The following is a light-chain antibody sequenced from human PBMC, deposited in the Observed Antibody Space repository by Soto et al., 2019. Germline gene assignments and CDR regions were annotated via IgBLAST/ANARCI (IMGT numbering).Light chain of an antibody. CDR3: QQYNSYSPWT. J-gene: IGKJ1*01. CDR2: DAS. Sequence: DIQMTQSPSTLSASVGDRVTITCLASQSVNKWLAWFQQKPGKVPKLLIFDASTLQTGVPSRFGGGGSGTEFTLTISGLQPDDFATYYCQQYNSYSPWTFGPGTKVDI. V-gene: IGKV1-5*01. CDR1: QSVNKW.